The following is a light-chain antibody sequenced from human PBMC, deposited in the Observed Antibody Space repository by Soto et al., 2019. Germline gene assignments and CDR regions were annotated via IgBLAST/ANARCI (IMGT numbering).Light chain of an antibody. CDR2: GAS. V-gene: IGKV3-15*01. CDR3: PQYKKWPWT. Sequence: EMVMTQKPATLSLSPGERATLSCRASQSVSSNLAWYQQKPGQAPRLLIYGASTRATGIPARFSGSGSGTEFTLTITSLQSEDFAVYYCPQYKKWPWTSGHGTKADIK. J-gene: IGKJ1*01. CDR1: QSVSSN.